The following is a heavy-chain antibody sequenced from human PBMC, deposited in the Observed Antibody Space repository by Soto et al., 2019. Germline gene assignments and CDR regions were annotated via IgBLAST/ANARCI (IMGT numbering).Heavy chain of an antibody. CDR2: ISGRGDST. CDR3: AKSPTSTSPRVDS. D-gene: IGHD2-2*01. J-gene: IGHJ4*02. CDR1: GFTFKNYA. Sequence: EVQLLESGGGFVQPGGSLRRSCAASGFTFKNYAMTWVRQAPGKGLEWVSGISGRGDSTFYVNSVKGRFTISRDNSKNTLFLQVNSLRVEDTAVYYCAKSPTSTSPRVDSWGQGTLVTVSS. V-gene: IGHV3-23*01.